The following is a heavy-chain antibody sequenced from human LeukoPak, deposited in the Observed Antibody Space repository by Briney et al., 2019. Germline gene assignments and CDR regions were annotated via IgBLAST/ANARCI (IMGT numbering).Heavy chain of an antibody. CDR3: ARERGNLRGDAFDI. CDR2: IYSTGNT. Sequence: SETLSLTCTVSGVSISTYYWTWIRQPAGRGLEWIGRIYSTGNTNYNPSLESRVTMSIDTSKNQFSLKLTSVTAADTAVYYCARERGNLRGDAFDIWGQGTMVTVSS. V-gene: IGHV4-4*07. CDR1: GVSISTYY. J-gene: IGHJ3*02. D-gene: IGHD1-26*01.